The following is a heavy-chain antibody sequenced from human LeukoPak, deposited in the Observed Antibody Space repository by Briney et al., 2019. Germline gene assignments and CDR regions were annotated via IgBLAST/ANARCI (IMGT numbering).Heavy chain of an antibody. CDR2: IYYSGST. D-gene: IGHD6-13*01. J-gene: IGHJ4*02. CDR1: GVSVSSGSYY. V-gene: IGHV4-61*01. CDR3: ASTGYRPSRFDY. Sequence: SETLSLTCTVSGVSVSSGSYYWSWIRQPPGKGLEWIGYIYYSGSTNYNPSLKSRVTISVDTSKNQFSLKLSSVTAADTAVYYCASTGYRPSRFDYWGQGTLVTVSS.